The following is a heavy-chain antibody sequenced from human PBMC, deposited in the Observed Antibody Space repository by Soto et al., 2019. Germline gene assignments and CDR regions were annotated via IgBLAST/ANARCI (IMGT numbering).Heavy chain of an antibody. V-gene: IGHV1-46*01. CDR3: ARDNSNWAFDY. J-gene: IGHJ4*02. D-gene: IGHD6-13*01. CDR2: IYPSGGGS. CDR1: GYIFTSYH. Sequence: QVQLVQSGAEVKKPGASVNVSCKASGYIFTSYHMHWVRQAPGQGLEWMGIIYPSGGGSRYAQKFQGRVTMTRDTSTNTLYLELSSLRSDETAVYYCARDNSNWAFDYWGQGTLVTVSS.